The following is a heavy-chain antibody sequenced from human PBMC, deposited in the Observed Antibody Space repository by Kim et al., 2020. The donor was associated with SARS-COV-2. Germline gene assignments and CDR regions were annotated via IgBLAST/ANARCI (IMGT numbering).Heavy chain of an antibody. CDR2: TYYSGST. J-gene: IGHJ5*02. D-gene: IGHD3-16*01. Sequence: SETLSLTCTVSGGSISSYYWSWIRQPPGKGLEWIGYTYYSGSTNYNPSLKSRVTISVDTSKNQFSLKLSSVTAADTAVYYCARVGHTPGDTSRWFDPWGQGTLVTVSS. V-gene: IGHV4-59*13. CDR3: ARVGHTPGDTSRWFDP. CDR1: GGSISSYY.